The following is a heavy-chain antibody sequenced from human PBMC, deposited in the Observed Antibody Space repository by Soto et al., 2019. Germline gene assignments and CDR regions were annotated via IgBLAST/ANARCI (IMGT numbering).Heavy chain of an antibody. D-gene: IGHD3-22*01. V-gene: IGHV4-59*01. J-gene: IGHJ3*02. CDR1: GGSISISY. Sequence: SETLSLTCTVSGGSISISYWSWIRQPPGKGLEWIGYIHYSGSTNYNPSLKSRVTISVDTSKTHFSLKLTSVIAADTAVYYCARAFGYYFDSSGYYARHDAFDIWGQGTMVTVS. CDR2: IHYSGST. CDR3: ARAFGYYFDSSGYYARHDAFDI.